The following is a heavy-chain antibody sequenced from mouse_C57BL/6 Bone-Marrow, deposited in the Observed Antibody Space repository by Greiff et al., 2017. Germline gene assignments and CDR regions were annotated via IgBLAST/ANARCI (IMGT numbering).Heavy chain of an antibody. CDR2: IYPGSGST. D-gene: IGHD1-1*01. V-gene: IGHV1-55*01. CDR3: ATRGLLRFFDD. Sequence: QVQLQQPGAELVKPGASVKMSCKASGYNFTSYWITWVKQGPGQGLEWIGDIYPGSGSTKYNEKFNSKATLTGDTTSRTAYMQLRSLTSEYSAVYYCATRGLLRFFDDWGQGTTLTVSS. J-gene: IGHJ2*01. CDR1: GYNFTSYW.